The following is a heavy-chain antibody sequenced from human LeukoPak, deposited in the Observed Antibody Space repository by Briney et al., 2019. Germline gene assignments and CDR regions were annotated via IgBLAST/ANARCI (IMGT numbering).Heavy chain of an antibody. Sequence: GESLKISCKGSGYSFTSYWISWVRQMPGKGLEWIGIIYPGDSDTRYSPSFQGQVTISADKSISTAFLQWSSLQASDTAMYYCARSSAMTYNGPRDYWGQGTLVTVSS. D-gene: IGHD3-10*01. J-gene: IGHJ4*02. CDR1: GYSFTSYW. CDR3: ARSSAMTYNGPRDY. V-gene: IGHV5-51*01. CDR2: IYPGDSDT.